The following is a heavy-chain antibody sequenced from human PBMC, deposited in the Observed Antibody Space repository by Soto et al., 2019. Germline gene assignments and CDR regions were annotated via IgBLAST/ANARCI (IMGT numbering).Heavy chain of an antibody. J-gene: IGHJ6*02. Sequence: EVQLVESGGGLVKPGGSLRLSCAASGFTFSSYSMNWVRQAPGKGLEWVSSISSSSSYIYYADSVKGRFTISRDNAKNPLYLQMNSLRAEDTAVYYCARVDILTGYYPHDYYYYGMDVWGQGTTVTVSS. CDR3: ARVDILTGYYPHDYYYYGMDV. CDR2: ISSSSSYI. CDR1: GFTFSSYS. V-gene: IGHV3-21*01. D-gene: IGHD3-9*01.